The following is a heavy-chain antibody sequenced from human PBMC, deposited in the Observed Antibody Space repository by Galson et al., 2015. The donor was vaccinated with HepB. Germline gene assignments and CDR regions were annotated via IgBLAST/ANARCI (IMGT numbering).Heavy chain of an antibody. CDR3: AREMAIAAPAAFDF. Sequence: SLRLSCAASGFTFKTHSMNWVRQAPGKGLEWVSSISHTSDYVFYADSVKGRFTISRDNSRNIVFLQMNSLRVDDAAVYYCAREMAIAAPAAFDFWGQGTLVTVSS. CDR2: ISHTSDYV. V-gene: IGHV3-21*01. D-gene: IGHD6-25*01. J-gene: IGHJ4*02. CDR1: GFTFKTHS.